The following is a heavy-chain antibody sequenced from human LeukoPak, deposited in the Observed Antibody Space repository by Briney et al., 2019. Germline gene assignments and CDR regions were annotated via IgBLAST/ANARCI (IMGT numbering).Heavy chain of an antibody. CDR1: GFTFSSYT. J-gene: IGHJ4*02. CDR2: ISGSNSYI. V-gene: IGHV3-21*01. Sequence: GGSLRLSCAASGFTFSSYTMHWIRQAPGKGLEWVSSISGSNSYIFYADSVKGRFTASRDNAKDSLYLQMNSLRAEDTAVYYCARALTTLTYEGYWGQGTLVTVSS. CDR3: ARALTTLTYEGY. D-gene: IGHD1-1*01.